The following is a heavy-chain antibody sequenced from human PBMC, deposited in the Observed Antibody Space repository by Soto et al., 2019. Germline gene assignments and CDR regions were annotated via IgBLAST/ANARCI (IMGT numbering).Heavy chain of an antibody. J-gene: IGHJ5*02. Sequence: SETLSLTCTVSGGSISSGGYYWSWIRQHPGKGLEWIGYIYYSGSTYYNPSLKSRVTISVDTSKNQFSLKLSSVTAADTAVYYCARGITGTTPWFDPWGQGTLVTVSS. CDR2: IYYSGST. CDR3: ARGITGTTPWFDP. V-gene: IGHV4-31*03. D-gene: IGHD1-7*01. CDR1: GGSISSGGYY.